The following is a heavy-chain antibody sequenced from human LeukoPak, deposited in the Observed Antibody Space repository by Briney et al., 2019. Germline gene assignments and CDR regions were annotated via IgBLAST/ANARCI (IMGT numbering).Heavy chain of an antibody. Sequence: GESLKISCKGSGYSFTSYWIGWVRQMPGKGLEWMGIIYPADSDIRYRPSVQGQVTISVDKSINTAYLQWSSLKASDTAMYYCARQWGYCSSTSCYPNWFDPWGQGTLVTVSS. CDR3: ARQWGYCSSTSCYPNWFDP. J-gene: IGHJ5*02. CDR1: GYSFTSYW. CDR2: IYPADSDI. V-gene: IGHV5-51*01. D-gene: IGHD2-2*01.